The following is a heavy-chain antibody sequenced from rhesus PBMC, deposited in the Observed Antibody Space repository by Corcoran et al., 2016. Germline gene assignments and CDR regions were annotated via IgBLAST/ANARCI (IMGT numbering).Heavy chain of an antibody. V-gene: IGHV4-165*02. CDR2: IGGITEIT. CDR3: ARFPGYYPNFDC. D-gene: IGHD3-28*01. Sequence: QVQLQESGPGLVQPSDTLSLTCSISGAPIRVYFWTWIRRTPAKGLEGIGYIGGITEITYYNASLKSRVSFPTDTSKNQFSLKLTSMTAADTAVYYCARFPGYYPNFDCWGQGILVTVSA. J-gene: IGHJ4*01. CDR1: GAPIRVYF.